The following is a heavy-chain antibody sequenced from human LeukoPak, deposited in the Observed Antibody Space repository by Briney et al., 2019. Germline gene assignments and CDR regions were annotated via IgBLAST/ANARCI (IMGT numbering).Heavy chain of an antibody. CDR1: GFTFSNFW. CDR3: AHGAMYQLDY. V-gene: IGHV3-23*01. J-gene: IGHJ4*02. CDR2: IIGGGGST. D-gene: IGHD2-2*01. Sequence: GGSLRLSCEGSGFTFSNFWMSWVRQAPGKGLEWVSGIIGGGGSTYYADSVKGRFTISGDNSRNTLFLQMNSLRAEDTAVYYCAHGAMYQLDYWGQGTLVTVSS.